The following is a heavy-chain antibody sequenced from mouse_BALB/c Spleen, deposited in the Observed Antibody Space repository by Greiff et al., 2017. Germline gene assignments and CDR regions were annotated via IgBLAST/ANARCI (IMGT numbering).Heavy chain of an antibody. CDR1: GFNIKDYY. Sequence: VQLQQSGAELVRSGASVKLSCTASGFNIKDYYMHWVKQRPEQGLEWIGWIDPENGDTKYDPKFQGKASITADTSSNTAYLQLSSLTSEDTAVYYCASLVGAYWGQGTLVTVSA. CDR3: ASLVGAY. J-gene: IGHJ3*01. V-gene: IGHV14-1*02. CDR2: IDPENGDT. D-gene: IGHD3-3*01.